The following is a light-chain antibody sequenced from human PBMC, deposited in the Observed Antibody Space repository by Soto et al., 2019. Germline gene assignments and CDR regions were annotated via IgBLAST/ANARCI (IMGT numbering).Light chain of an antibody. CDR3: QQRSNWPIT. V-gene: IGKV3D-20*02. J-gene: IGKJ5*01. CDR2: GAS. CDR1: QSLRSTS. Sequence: DIVLTQSPGTLSLSPGERATLSCRASQSLRSTSLAWYQQKPGQAPRLLMYGASNRATGIPDKFSGGGSGTDFTLTISRLEPEDFAVYYCQQRSNWPITFGQGTRLEIK.